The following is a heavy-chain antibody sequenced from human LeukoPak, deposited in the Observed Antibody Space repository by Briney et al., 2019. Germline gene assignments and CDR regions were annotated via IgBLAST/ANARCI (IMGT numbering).Heavy chain of an antibody. CDR2: IWYDGSNK. CDR3: ARASYYDILTGPGDAFDI. CDR1: GFTFSSYG. J-gene: IGHJ3*02. V-gene: IGHV3-33*01. D-gene: IGHD3-9*01. Sequence: GGSLRLSCAAYGFTFSSYGMHWVRQAPGKGLEWVAVIWYDGSNKYYADSVKGRFTISRDNSKNTLYLQMNSLRAEDTAVYYCARASYYDILTGPGDAFDIWGQGTMVTVSS.